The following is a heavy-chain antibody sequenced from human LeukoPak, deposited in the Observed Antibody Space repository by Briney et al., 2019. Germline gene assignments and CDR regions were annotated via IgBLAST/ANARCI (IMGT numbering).Heavy chain of an antibody. J-gene: IGHJ6*03. CDR3: ARGGVGSSGYVDYYYYNMDV. CDR1: GFTFTRHW. V-gene: IGHV3-74*01. D-gene: IGHD5-18*01. Sequence: GGSLRLSCAASGFTFTRHWMHWVRQTPGRGLVWVSRIDNDGRSSTYADSVKGRFTISRDSAKNTVCLQMTSLRDEDTAVYYCARGGVGSSGYVDYYYYNMDVWGKGTAVTVSS. CDR2: IDNDGRSS.